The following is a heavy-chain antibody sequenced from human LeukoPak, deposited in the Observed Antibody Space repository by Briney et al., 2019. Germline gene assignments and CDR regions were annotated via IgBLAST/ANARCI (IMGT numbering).Heavy chain of an antibody. Sequence: SGGSLRLSCAASDFTSSSYWMHWVRQAPGEGLVWVSRISGDESSTNYADSVKGRFTISRDNARNTLFLQMNSLRAEDTAVYYCAREGGSFLRYFDSWGQGTLVTVSS. V-gene: IGHV3-74*01. CDR2: ISGDESST. CDR3: AREGGSFLRYFDS. J-gene: IGHJ4*02. D-gene: IGHD1-26*01. CDR1: DFTSSSYW.